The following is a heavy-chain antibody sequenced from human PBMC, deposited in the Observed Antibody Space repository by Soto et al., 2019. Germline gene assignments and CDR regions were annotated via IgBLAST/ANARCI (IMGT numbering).Heavy chain of an antibody. CDR1: GVSVRVSV. Sequence: SACGVSVRVSVVDWVRQAPGKGLEFVSAIKSKGDTTYYADSVRGRFTISRDNSKNTLYLQMSSLRGDDTAVYYCVKDRSRAVADVYYFDYWGPGILVTVSS. V-gene: IGHV3-64D*06. D-gene: IGHD6-19*01. CDR3: VKDRSRAVADVYYFDY. CDR2: IKSKGDTT. J-gene: IGHJ4*02.